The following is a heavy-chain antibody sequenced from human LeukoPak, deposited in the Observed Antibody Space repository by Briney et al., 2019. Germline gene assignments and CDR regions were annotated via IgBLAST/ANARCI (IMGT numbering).Heavy chain of an antibody. Sequence: SGGSLRLSCAVSGFNFNSYWMSWVRHVPGKGLERVANIKEDATAKFYLDSVEGRFTFSRDNAKNALFLQMNSLRAEDTAVYYCAREIIGGASFLDYWGQGILVTVSS. D-gene: IGHD1-26*01. CDR1: GFNFNSYW. J-gene: IGHJ4*02. CDR3: AREIIGGASFLDY. V-gene: IGHV3-7*01. CDR2: IKEDATAK.